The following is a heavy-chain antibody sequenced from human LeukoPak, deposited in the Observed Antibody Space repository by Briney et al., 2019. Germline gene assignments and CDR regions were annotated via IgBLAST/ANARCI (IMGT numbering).Heavy chain of an antibody. J-gene: IGHJ3*02. V-gene: IGHV3-9*01. CDR2: ISWKSGSL. Sequence: GGSLRLSCAASGFTFDDYAMHWVRQAPGKGLEWVSGISWKSGSLGYADSVKGRFTISRDNAKNSLYLQMNSLRAEDTALYYCAKDIAATGTKAFDIWGQGTMVTVSS. CDR1: GFTFDDYA. CDR3: AKDIAATGTKAFDI. D-gene: IGHD6-13*01.